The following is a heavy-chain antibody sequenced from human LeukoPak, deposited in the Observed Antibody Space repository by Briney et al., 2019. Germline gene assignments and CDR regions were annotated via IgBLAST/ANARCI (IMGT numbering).Heavy chain of an antibody. D-gene: IGHD2-8*01. V-gene: IGHV3-74*03. J-gene: IGHJ4*02. CDR2: MKDEGSTT. CDR3: HPLAYVTN. Sequence: GGSLRLSCAVSGFTFGSRWVHGVRQAPGKGLVGVALMKDEGSTTKYAASVKGRFTDSRDDAKNTVYLQMSSLRAEDTAVYYCHPLAYVTNWGQGTLVTVSS. CDR1: GFTFGSRW.